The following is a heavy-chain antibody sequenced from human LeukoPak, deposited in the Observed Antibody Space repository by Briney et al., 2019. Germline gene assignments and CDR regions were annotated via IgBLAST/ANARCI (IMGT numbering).Heavy chain of an antibody. V-gene: IGHV3-48*02. CDR1: AFPFSSYS. Sequence: PGGSLTLSCAASAFPFSSYSMTWVRQAPGKGLEWLSYISYSSSTIFYAESVKGRFTISRDNAKNSLYLQMNSLRDEDTAVYYCASAGSTTLSRWFDHWGQGSLVTVSS. CDR3: ASAGSTTLSRWFDH. D-gene: IGHD1-1*01. CDR2: ISYSSSTI. J-gene: IGHJ5*02.